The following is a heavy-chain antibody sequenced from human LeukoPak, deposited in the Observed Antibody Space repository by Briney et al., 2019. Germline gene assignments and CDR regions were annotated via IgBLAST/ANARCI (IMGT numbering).Heavy chain of an antibody. CDR1: AYTFSSYL. CDR3: ARDLGLRGVTNWFDP. D-gene: IGHD3-10*01. CDR2: IDPSGGST. Sequence: GASVKVSCKASAYTFSSYLIHWVRQAPGQGLEWMGIIDPSGGSTAYAQKFQGRVTMTRDTSTSTVYMELSSLRSEDTAVYYCARDLGLRGVTNWFDPWGQGTLVTVSS. V-gene: IGHV1-46*01. J-gene: IGHJ5*02.